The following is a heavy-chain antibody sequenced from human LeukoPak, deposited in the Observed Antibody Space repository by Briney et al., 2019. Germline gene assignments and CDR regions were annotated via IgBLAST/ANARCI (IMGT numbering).Heavy chain of an antibody. CDR1: GFTFSAYA. CDR3: ARDLHYYAAMDV. J-gene: IGHJ6*02. V-gene: IGHV3-23*01. D-gene: IGHD3-10*01. Sequence: GGSLRLSCEASGFTFSAYAMTWVRQAPGQGLEWVSSIGSDNKPHYSESVKGRFAISRDNSKRMLFLQLNSVRAEDTALYYCARDLHYYAAMDVWGQGTTVTVSS. CDR2: IGSDNKP.